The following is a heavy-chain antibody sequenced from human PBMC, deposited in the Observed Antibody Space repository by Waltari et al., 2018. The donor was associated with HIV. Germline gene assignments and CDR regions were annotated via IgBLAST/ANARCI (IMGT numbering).Heavy chain of an antibody. Sequence: QVQLQQWGAGLLKPSETLSLTCAVYGGSFSGYYWSWIRQPPGEGLEWIGEINHSGSDNYTPSLKSRVTISVDTSKNQFALELSSVTAADTAVYYCAGGPGVPAANWFDPWGQGTLVTVSS. J-gene: IGHJ5*02. CDR3: AGGPGVPAANWFDP. CDR1: GGSFSGYY. V-gene: IGHV4-34*01. CDR2: INHSGSD. D-gene: IGHD2-2*01.